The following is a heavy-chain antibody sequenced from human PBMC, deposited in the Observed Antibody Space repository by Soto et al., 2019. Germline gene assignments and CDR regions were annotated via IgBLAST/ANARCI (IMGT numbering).Heavy chain of an antibody. J-gene: IGHJ4*02. CDR2: ILPIFGTT. CDR3: GGGTNYYVDY. D-gene: IGHD1-1*01. V-gene: IGHV1-69*06. Sequence: SVKVSCKASGDAFSSDSLNWVRQAPGQGLQWMGAILPIFGTTNYAQKFQGRVTISADKSTSTAYMELTSLRFDDTAVYYCGGGTNYYVDYWGQGTLVTVSS. CDR1: GDAFSSDS.